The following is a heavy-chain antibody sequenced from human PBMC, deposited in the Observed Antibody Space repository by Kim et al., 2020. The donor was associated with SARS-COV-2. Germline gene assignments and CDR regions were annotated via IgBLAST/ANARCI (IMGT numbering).Heavy chain of an antibody. CDR2: IYHSGST. Sequence: SETLSLTCAVSGGSISSSNWWSWVRQPPGKGLEWIGEIYHSGSTNYNPSLKSRVTISVDKSKNQFSLKLSSVTAADTAVYYGARISGDYGLGDYYDGMDVWGQGTTVTVSS. V-gene: IGHV4-4*02. CDR1: GGSISSSNW. CDR3: ARISGDYGLGDYYDGMDV. D-gene: IGHD4-17*01. J-gene: IGHJ6*02.